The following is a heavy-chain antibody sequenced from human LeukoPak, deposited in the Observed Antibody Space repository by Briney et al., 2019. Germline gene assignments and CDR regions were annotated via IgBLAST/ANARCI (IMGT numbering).Heavy chain of an antibody. Sequence: SETLSLTCTVSGGSISSYYWSWVRQPPGKGLEWMGYIYYSGSTNYNPSLKSRVTISVDTSKNQCSRKLSSVTAADTAVYYCAREHYSNLDYWGQGTLVTVSS. CDR2: IYYSGST. CDR1: GGSISSYY. J-gene: IGHJ4*02. CDR3: AREHYSNLDY. D-gene: IGHD4-4*01. V-gene: IGHV4-59*01.